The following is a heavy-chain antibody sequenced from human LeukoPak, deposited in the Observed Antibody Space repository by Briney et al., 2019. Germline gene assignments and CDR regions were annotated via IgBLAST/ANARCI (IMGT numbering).Heavy chain of an antibody. D-gene: IGHD5-12*01. Sequence: PSETLSLTCAVSGDSISSINWCNWVRQSPGKGLEWIGEISHSGNTNYSPSLKSRVTISVDKSKNQFSLKLTSVTAADTAVYYCARGRLVVAPLDLWGRGTLVSVSS. CDR1: GDSISSINW. CDR3: ARGRLVVAPLDL. J-gene: IGHJ2*01. V-gene: IGHV4-4*02. CDR2: ISHSGNT.